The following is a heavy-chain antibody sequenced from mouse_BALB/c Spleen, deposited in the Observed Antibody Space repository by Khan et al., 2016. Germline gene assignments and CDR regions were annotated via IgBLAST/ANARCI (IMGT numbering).Heavy chain of an antibody. D-gene: IGHD2-1*01. CDR3: ARSSRGNYYTAVDY. Sequence: LVKTGTSVKISCKASGYSFTGYYMHWVKQSHGKSLEWIGYISCYNGATRYNQKFKGKATFTVDTSSSTAYMQINSPTAEDSGVYYCARSSRGNYYTAVDYWGQGTSVTVSS. CDR2: ISCYNGAT. V-gene: IGHV1S34*01. CDR1: GYSFTGYY. J-gene: IGHJ4*01.